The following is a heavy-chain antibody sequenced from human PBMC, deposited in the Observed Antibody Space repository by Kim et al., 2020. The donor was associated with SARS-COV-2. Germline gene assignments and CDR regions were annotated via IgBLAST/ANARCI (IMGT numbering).Heavy chain of an antibody. CDR1: GFTFSSYS. J-gene: IGHJ3*02. D-gene: IGHD3-22*01. CDR3: ARDGYDSSGYYWRGRDVVET. CDR2: ITCSSRTI. Sequence: GGSLRLSCAASGFTFSSYSMNWVRQAPGKGLEWVSYITCSSRTIYYADSVKGRFTISRDNAKNALYLQMNRLREEDTAVYYCARDGYDSSGYYWRGRDVVETCGQGTTVTASS. V-gene: IGHV3-48*02.